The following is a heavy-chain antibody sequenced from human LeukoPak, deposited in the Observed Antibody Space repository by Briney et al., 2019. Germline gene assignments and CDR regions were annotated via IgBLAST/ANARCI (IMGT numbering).Heavy chain of an antibody. Sequence: GGSLRLSCAASGFTFSSYAMSWVRQAPGKGLEWVSAISGSGGSTYYADSVKGWFTISRDNSKNTLYLQMNSLRAEDTAVYYCAKSVYSRARGYYYGMDVWGQGTTVTVSS. V-gene: IGHV3-23*01. J-gene: IGHJ6*02. CDR3: AKSVYSRARGYYYGMDV. CDR1: GFTFSSYA. CDR2: ISGSGGST. D-gene: IGHD4-11*01.